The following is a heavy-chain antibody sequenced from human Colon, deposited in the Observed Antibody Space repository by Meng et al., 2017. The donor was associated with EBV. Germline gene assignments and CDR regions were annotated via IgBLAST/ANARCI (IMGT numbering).Heavy chain of an antibody. CDR1: GGSIGSYY. CDR2: IYYSGST. Sequence: QWQLPGSGPAPWKLLDALSLNCTVSGGSIGSYYWSWIRQPPGKGLEWIGYIYYSGSTNYNPSLKSRVTISVDTSKNQFSLKLSSVTAADTAVYYCARHFINWFDPWGQGTLVTVSS. CDR3: ARHFINWFDP. J-gene: IGHJ5*02. V-gene: IGHV4-59*08.